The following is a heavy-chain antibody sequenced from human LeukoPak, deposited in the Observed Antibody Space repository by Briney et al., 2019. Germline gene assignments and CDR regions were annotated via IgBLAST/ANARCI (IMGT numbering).Heavy chain of an antibody. J-gene: IGHJ4*02. CDR2: INPNSGGT. D-gene: IGHD6-6*01. Sequence: ASVKDSCKASRYTFTGSYMHWVRQAPGQGLEWVGRINPNSGGTNYAQKFQGRVTMTGDTSISTAYMDLTHLRSDDTAVYYCARDQAALAARPFDYWGQGTLVTVSS. CDR3: ARDQAALAARPFDY. CDR1: RYTFTGSY. V-gene: IGHV1-2*06.